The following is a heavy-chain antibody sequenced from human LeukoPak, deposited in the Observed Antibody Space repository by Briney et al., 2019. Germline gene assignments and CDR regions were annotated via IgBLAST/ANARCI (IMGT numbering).Heavy chain of an antibody. D-gene: IGHD5-12*01. CDR2: IYSGGST. J-gene: IGHJ4*02. Sequence: GGSLRLSCAASGITVRGSYMSWVRQAPGKGLEWVSVIYSGGSTYYADSVKGRFTISRDTSKNTLYLQMNSLRAEDTAVYYCARDPIVTTPDSNDYWGQGTLVTVSS. CDR3: ARDPIVTTPDSNDY. V-gene: IGHV3-66*01. CDR1: GITVRGSY.